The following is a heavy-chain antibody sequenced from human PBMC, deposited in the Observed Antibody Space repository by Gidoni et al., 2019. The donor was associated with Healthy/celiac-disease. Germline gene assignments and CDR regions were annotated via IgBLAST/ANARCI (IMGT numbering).Heavy chain of an antibody. CDR1: GFTFSSFS. Sequence: EVQLVASGEGLVKPGGSLSLSCAASGFTFSSFSINWVRQAPGKGVEWVEYISSSSSYIYYADSVKGRFTISRDNAKNSLYLQMNSLRAEDTAVYYCASSIMITFGGVIISQERDYWGQGTLVTVSS. CDR2: ISSSSSYI. J-gene: IGHJ4*02. D-gene: IGHD3-16*01. CDR3: ASSIMITFGGVIISQERDY. V-gene: IGHV3-21*01.